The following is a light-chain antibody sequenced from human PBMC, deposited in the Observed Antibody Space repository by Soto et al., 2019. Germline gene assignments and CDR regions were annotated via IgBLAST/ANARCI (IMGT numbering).Light chain of an antibody. CDR3: QQSYTTPIT. Sequence: EIVLTKSPVTLSLYTGERVTLSCRASQSISSSHLVWYQQRPGQAPRLLIYDVSNRATGISDRFTGSGSGTDFTLTISSLQPEDFATYFCQQSYTTPITFGQGRLLEVK. J-gene: IGKJ5*01. V-gene: IGKV3D-20*02. CDR1: QSISSSH. CDR2: DVS.